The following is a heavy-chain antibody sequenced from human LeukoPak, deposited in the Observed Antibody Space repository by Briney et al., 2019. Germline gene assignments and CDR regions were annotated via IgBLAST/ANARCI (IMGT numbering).Heavy chain of an antibody. Sequence: SETLSLTCSVSGDSIIGYYWGWIRQPPGKGLEWIGNIYYTGNTYYNSSLKSRVTISLDTSKNQFTLKVISMTAADTAAYYCTKSDGYGLIRICGRGTMVTVSS. V-gene: IGHV4-39*06. D-gene: IGHD3-10*01. CDR2: IYYTGNT. CDR3: TKSDGYGLIRI. J-gene: IGHJ3*02. CDR1: GDSIIGYY.